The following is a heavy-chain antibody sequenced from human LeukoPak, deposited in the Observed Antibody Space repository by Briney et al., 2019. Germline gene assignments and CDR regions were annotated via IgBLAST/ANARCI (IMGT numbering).Heavy chain of an antibody. CDR1: GFIFSGSD. V-gene: IGHV3-73*01. CDR2: IRRKANNYAT. J-gene: IGHJ6*02. D-gene: IGHD3-16*01. CDR3: TYYRTGGLVGGSAYYYGMDV. Sequence: GGSLRLSCAASGFIFSGSDMHWVRQASGKGLEWVGRIRRKANNYATAYAASVKGRFTISRDDSKNTAYLQMNSLKTEDTAVYYCTYYRTGGLVGGSAYYYGMDVWGQGTTVTVSS.